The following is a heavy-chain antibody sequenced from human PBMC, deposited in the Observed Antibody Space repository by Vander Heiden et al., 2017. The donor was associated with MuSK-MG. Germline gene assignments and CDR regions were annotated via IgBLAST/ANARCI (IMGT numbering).Heavy chain of an antibody. CDR3: AGRRFGIDDYYYYMDV. CDR1: GFTFSSYA. Sequence: EVQLLESGGGLVQPGGSLRLSCAASGFTFSSYAMSWVRQAPGKGLEWVSAISGSGGSTYYADSVKGRFTISRDNSKNTLYLQMNSLRAEDTAVYYCAGRRFGIDDYYYYMDVWGKGTTVTVSS. CDR2: ISGSGGST. J-gene: IGHJ6*03. V-gene: IGHV3-23*01. D-gene: IGHD3-10*01.